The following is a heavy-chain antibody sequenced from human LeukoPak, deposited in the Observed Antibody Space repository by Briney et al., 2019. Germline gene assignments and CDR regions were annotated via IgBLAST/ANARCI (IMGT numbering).Heavy chain of an antibody. CDR1: GFTFSKYT. J-gene: IGHJ4*02. D-gene: IGHD5-18*01. CDR3: ARDSTGYGYEEWN. CDR2: ISTVSSYI. V-gene: IGHV3-21*06. Sequence: GGSLRLSCAASGFTFSKYTMNWVRQAPGKGLEWVSSISTVSSYISYADSVQGRFTISRDNAKNSLYLQMNSLRAEDTALYYCARDSTGYGYEEWNWGQGTLVTVSS.